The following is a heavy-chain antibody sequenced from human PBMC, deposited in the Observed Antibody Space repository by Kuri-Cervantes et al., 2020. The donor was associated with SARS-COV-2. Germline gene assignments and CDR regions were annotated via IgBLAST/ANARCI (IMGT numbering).Heavy chain of an antibody. CDR1: GFTFSSYG. CDR3: ARARGGYYDSSDY. V-gene: IGHV3-30*02. Sequence: GESLKISCAASGFTFSSYGMHWVRQAPGKGLEWVAFIRYDGSNKYYADSVKGRFTISRDNSKNTLYLQMNSLRAEDTAVYYCARARGGYYDSSDYWGQGTLVTVSS. J-gene: IGHJ4*02. CDR2: IRYDGSNK. D-gene: IGHD3-22*01.